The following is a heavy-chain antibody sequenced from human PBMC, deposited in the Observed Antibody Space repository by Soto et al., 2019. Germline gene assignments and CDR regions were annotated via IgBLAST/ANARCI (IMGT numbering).Heavy chain of an antibody. J-gene: IGHJ4*02. CDR3: ARWYSSGLYYLDY. Sequence: GESLKISCKGSGYSFTSYWIAWVRQMPGKGLECMGIIYPGDSDTRYSPSFQGQVTISADKSTSTAYLQWSSLKASDTAMYYCARWYSSGLYYLDYWGQGTLVTLSA. CDR2: IYPGDSDT. CDR1: GYSFTSYW. D-gene: IGHD6-19*01. V-gene: IGHV5-51*01.